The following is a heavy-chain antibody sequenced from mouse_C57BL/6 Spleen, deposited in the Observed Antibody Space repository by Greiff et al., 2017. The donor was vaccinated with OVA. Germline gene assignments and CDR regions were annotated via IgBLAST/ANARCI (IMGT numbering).Heavy chain of an antibody. D-gene: IGHD2-3*01. CDR2: ISSGSSTI. Sequence: EVQLVESGGGLVKPGGSLKLSCAASGFTFSDYGMHWVRQAPEKGLEWVAYISSGSSTIYYADTVKGRFTISRDNAKNTLFLQMTSLRSEDTAMYYCAREKEVYDGYYVRYVDVWGTGTTVTVSS. CDR1: GFTFSDYG. V-gene: IGHV5-17*01. CDR3: AREKEVYDGYYVRYVDV. J-gene: IGHJ1*03.